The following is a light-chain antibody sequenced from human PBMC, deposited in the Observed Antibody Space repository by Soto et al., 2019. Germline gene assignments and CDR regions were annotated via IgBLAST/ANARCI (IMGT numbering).Light chain of an antibody. V-gene: IGKV3-15*01. CDR2: DAS. Sequence: EIVMTQSPATLSVSPGERVTLSCRASQSISNNLAWFQQKPGQTPRLLIYDASTRATGIPARFSGSGSGTEFTLTISSLQSEDFAIYYCQQYNNWLPLTFGGGTKVEI. J-gene: IGKJ4*01. CDR1: QSISNN. CDR3: QQYNNWLPLT.